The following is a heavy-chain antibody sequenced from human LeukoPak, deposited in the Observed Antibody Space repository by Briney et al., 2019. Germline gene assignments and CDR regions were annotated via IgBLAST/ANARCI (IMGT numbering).Heavy chain of an antibody. Sequence: SETLSLTCAVSGYSISSGYYWGWIRQPPGKGLEWIGSIYHSGSTYYNPSLKSRVTISVDTSKNQFSLKLSSVTAADTAVYYCWGIRGYYDSSGYYYVRGWYFDLWGRGTLVTVSS. D-gene: IGHD3-22*01. CDR2: IYHSGST. CDR1: GYSISSGYY. V-gene: IGHV4-38-2*01. CDR3: WGIRGYYDSSGYYYVRGWYFDL. J-gene: IGHJ2*01.